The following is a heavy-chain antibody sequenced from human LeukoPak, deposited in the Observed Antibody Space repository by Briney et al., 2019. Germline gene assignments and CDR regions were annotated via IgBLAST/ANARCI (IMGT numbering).Heavy chain of an antibody. V-gene: IGHV3-74*01. CDR1: GFTFSSSL. CDR2: ITRDGSST. CDR3: ARDPGYESWSPFWGGMDV. J-gene: IGHJ6*04. Sequence: GGSLRLSCAASGFTFSSSLMHWVRHAPGKGLVWVSRITRDGSSTTYADSVKGRFTTSRDNAKNTLYLQMDSLRDDDTAVYYCARDPGYESWSPFWGGMDVWGDGTTVIVSS. D-gene: IGHD3-16*01.